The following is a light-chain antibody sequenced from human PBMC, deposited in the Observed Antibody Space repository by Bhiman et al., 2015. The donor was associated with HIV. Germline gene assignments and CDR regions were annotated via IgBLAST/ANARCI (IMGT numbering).Light chain of an antibody. CDR3: CSYAGSSPHYV. Sequence: LTQPASVSGSPGQSITISCTGTTSDVGNYRLVSWYQQHPGKAPKLLLFEVSKRPSGVSDRFSGSKSDTTASLTISGLQAEDEADYYCCSYAGSSPHYVFGSGTKVTVL. J-gene: IGLJ1*01. CDR1: TSDVGNYRL. CDR2: EVS. V-gene: IGLV2-23*02.